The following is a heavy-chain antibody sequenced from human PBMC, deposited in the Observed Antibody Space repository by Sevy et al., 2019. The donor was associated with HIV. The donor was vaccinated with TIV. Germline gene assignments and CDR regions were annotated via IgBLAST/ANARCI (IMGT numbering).Heavy chain of an antibody. CDR2: FDPEDGET. CDR3: AATKDYYESSGDPFDY. D-gene: IGHD3-22*01. Sequence: ASVKVSCKVSGYTLIQISMHWVRQAPGRGLEWMGSFDPEDGETIYAQKFQGRLTMTEDTSTDTAYMEMRSLKSEDTAVYYCAATKDYYESSGDPFDYWGQGTLLTVSS. V-gene: IGHV1-24*01. CDR1: GYTLIQIS. J-gene: IGHJ4*02.